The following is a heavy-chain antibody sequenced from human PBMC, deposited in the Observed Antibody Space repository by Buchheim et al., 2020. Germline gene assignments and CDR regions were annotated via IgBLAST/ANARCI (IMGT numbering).Heavy chain of an antibody. CDR1: GFAFSSYS. CDR2: ISSSGSTI. D-gene: IGHD5-12*01. Sequence: EVQLVESGGGLVQPGGSLRLSCVASGFAFSSYSMNWVRQAPGKGLEWVSYISSSGSTIYYADSVKGRFTISRDNAKNSLYLQMNSLRAEDTAVYYCARVFFWVATMDYFDYWGQGTL. J-gene: IGHJ4*02. V-gene: IGHV3-48*04. CDR3: ARVFFWVATMDYFDY.